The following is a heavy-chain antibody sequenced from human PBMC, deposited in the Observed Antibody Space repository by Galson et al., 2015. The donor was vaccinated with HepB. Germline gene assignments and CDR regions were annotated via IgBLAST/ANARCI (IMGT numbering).Heavy chain of an antibody. CDR1: GFVFSDYG. CDR2: IWYDGGNK. J-gene: IGHJ1*01. V-gene: IGHV3-33*01. D-gene: IGHD1-26*01. CDR3: ARALERQSGSIQH. Sequence: SLRLSCAASGFVFSDYGMHWVRQAPGKGLEWVAVIWYDGGNKYYGDSVKGRFTISRVDSKNTLYLQMTSLRAEDTAMYYCARALERQSGSIQHWGQGTLVTVSS.